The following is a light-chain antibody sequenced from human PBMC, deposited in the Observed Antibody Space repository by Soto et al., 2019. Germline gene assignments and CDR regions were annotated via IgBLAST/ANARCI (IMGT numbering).Light chain of an antibody. CDR3: QQNYNAPRT. CDR2: AAS. V-gene: IGKV1-39*01. CDR1: QTISSH. J-gene: IGKJ4*01. Sequence: DIQMTQSRSSLSAFVGDRVTITCRASQTISSHINWYQQKPGKAPKLLIFAASKLQSGVPSRFTGSGSGTDFTLTITTLQPEDFAPSYCQQNYNAPRTFGGGTKVE.